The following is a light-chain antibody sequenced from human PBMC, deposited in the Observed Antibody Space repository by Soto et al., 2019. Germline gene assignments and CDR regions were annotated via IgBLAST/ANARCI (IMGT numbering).Light chain of an antibody. CDR2: KAS. CDR3: QQSHSFPPT. V-gene: IGKV1-5*03. CDR1: QSISSW. J-gene: IGKJ1*01. Sequence: DIQMTQSPSTLSASVGDRVTITCRASQSISSWLDWYQQKPGKAPKLLIYKASSLESGVPSRFSGSGSGTDFTLTISSLQPDDFATYYCQQSHSFPPTFGQGTKVEIK.